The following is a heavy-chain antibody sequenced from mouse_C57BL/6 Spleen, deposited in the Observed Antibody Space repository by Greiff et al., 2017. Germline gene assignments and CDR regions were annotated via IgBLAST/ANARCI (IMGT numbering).Heavy chain of an antibody. CDR2: IDPSDSET. D-gene: IGHD1-1*01. J-gene: IGHJ4*01. CDR1: GYTFTSYW. CDR3: ARGPYYYGSSPYAMDY. V-gene: IGHV1-52*01. Sequence: QVQLKQPGAELVRPGSSVKLSCKASGYTFTSYWMHWVKQRPIQGLEWIGNIDPSDSETHYNQKFKDKATLTVDKSSSTAYMQLSSLTSEDSAVYYCARGPYYYGSSPYAMDYWGQGTSVTVSS.